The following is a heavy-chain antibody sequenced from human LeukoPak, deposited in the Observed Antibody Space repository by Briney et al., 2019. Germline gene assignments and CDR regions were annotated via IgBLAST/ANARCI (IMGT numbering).Heavy chain of an antibody. J-gene: IGHJ3*02. CDR1: GGSISSGSYY. Sequence: PSETLSLTCTVSGGSISSGSYYWSWLRQPAGKGLEWIGRIYTSGSTNYNPSLKSRVTISVDTSKNQFSLKLSSVTAADTAVYYCARRDKYGYNQSNDAFDIWGQGTMVTVSS. D-gene: IGHD5-24*01. CDR3: ARRDKYGYNQSNDAFDI. CDR2: IYTSGST. V-gene: IGHV4-61*02.